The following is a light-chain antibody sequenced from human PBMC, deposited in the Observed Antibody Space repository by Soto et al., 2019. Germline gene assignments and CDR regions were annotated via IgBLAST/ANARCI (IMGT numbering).Light chain of an antibody. CDR2: GAS. CDR1: QSVSSSY. V-gene: IGKV3-20*01. J-gene: IGKJ4*01. CDR3: QPYGSSPT. Sequence: EIVLTQSPGTLSLSPGERATLSCRASQSVSSSYLAWYQQKPGQAPRLLIYGASSRATGIPDRFSGSGSGTPFTLTISRLEPEDFAVYYCQPYGSSPTFGGGTKVEIK.